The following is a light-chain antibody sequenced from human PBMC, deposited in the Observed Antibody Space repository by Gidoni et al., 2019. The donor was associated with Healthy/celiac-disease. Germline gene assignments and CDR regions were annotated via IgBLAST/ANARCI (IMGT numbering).Light chain of an antibody. V-gene: IGLV2-23*02. CDR1: SSDVGNYNL. CDR2: EVS. J-gene: IGLJ3*02. Sequence: QSALTQPAHVAGSPGQSITISCTGTSSDVGNYNLVSWYQQHPGNAPKLMFYEVSKRPSVLSNRFSGSKSGNTASLTISGLQAEDEADYYCCSYAGSGWVFGGGTKLTVL. CDR3: CSYAGSGWV.